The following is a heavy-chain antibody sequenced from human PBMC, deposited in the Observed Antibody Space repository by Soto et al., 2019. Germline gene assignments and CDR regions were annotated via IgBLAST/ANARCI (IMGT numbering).Heavy chain of an antibody. J-gene: IGHJ6*03. CDR3: AKEGYCSSTSCHYYYCYMDV. CDR1: GFTFSSYA. V-gene: IGHV3-23*01. CDR2: ISGSGGST. Sequence: PGGSLRLSCAASGFTFSSYAMSWVRRAPGKGLEWVSAISGSGGSTYYADSVKGRFTISRDNSKNTLYLQMNSLRAEDTAVYYCAKEGYCSSTSCHYYYCYMDVWGKGTTVTVSS. D-gene: IGHD2-2*01.